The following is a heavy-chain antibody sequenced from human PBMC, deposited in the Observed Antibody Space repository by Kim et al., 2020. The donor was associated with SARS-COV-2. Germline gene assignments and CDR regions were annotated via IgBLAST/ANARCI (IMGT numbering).Heavy chain of an antibody. Sequence: DSVKGRFTNSRDDYKNTLYLQMNSLRAEDTAVYYCAKVGRIRGYSYGLGYWGQGTLVTVSS. J-gene: IGHJ4*02. D-gene: IGHD5-18*01. V-gene: IGHV3-30*02. CDR3: AKVGRIRGYSYGLGY.